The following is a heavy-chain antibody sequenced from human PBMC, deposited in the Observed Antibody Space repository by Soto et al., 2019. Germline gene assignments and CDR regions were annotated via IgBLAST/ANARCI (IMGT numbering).Heavy chain of an antibody. CDR1: GGTFSSYA. D-gene: IGHD6-19*01. J-gene: IGHJ5*02. Sequence: QVQLVQSGAEVKKPGSSVKVSCKASGGTFSSYAISWVRQAPGQGLEWMGGIIPIFGTANYAQKLQGRVTISADESTSTAYMELSSLRYEDTAVYYCARGTEWLTQPNWFDPWGQGTLVTVSS. CDR3: ARGTEWLTQPNWFDP. CDR2: IIPIFGTA. V-gene: IGHV1-69*01.